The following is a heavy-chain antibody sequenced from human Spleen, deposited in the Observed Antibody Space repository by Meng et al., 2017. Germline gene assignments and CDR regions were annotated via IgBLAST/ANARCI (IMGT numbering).Heavy chain of an antibody. D-gene: IGHD3-10*01. Sequence: GGSLRLSCAASGFTFSSYEMNWVRQAPGKGREWVSYISSSGSTIYYADSVKGRFTISRDNYKNTLYLHMNSLRADDAAIYYFARARDYFGLGSYSYYFDFWGQGTQVTVSS. CDR2: ISSSGSTI. J-gene: IGHJ4*02. V-gene: IGHV3-48*03. CDR1: GFTFSSYE. CDR3: ARARDYFGLGSYSYYFDF.